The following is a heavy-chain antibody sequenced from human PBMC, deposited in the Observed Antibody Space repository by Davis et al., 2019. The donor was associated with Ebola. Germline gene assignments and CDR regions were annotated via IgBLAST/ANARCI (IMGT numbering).Heavy chain of an antibody. CDR2: INPHNGNT. V-gene: IGHV1-18*04. D-gene: IGHD6-13*01. CDR1: GYTFTNYG. Sequence: ASVKVSCKASGYTFTNYGITWVRQAPGQGLEWMGWINPHNGNTNYAQNVQGRVIMTTDTATTTAYMEVGGLRSDDTAVYYCARDNFLGYSSSPYYYYGMDVWGQGTTVTVSS. J-gene: IGHJ6*02. CDR3: ARDNFLGYSSSPYYYYGMDV.